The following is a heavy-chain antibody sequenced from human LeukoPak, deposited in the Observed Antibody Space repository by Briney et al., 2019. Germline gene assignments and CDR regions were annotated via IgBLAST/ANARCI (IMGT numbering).Heavy chain of an antibody. CDR2: IRSDGFIK. J-gene: IGHJ4*02. Sequence: GGSLRLSCAASGFTFSGSGMHWVRQAPGKGLEWVAFIRSDGFIKYYADSVKGRFTISRDNSKNALYLQMNSLRPEDTAIYYCAKDSRNLPFDYWGQGTLVTVSS. CDR3: AKDSRNLPFDY. V-gene: IGHV3-30*02. CDR1: GFTFSGSG. D-gene: IGHD1-14*01.